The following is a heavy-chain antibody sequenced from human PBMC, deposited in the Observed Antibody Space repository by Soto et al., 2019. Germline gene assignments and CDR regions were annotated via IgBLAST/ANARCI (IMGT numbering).Heavy chain of an antibody. CDR2: INEDGTKR. CDR3: TRWDGRCSGGSCFFDS. J-gene: IGHJ4*02. V-gene: IGHV3-7*01. D-gene: IGHD2-15*01. CDR1: GFSLTQYW. Sequence: EVQLVESGGGLVQSGGSLRLSCIASGFSLTQYWMSWVRQTPRKGLEWVAKINEDGTKRDYMESVEGRFTISRDNAKNSVSLQMTSLRDDDTAVYFGTRWDGRCSGGSCFFDSWGQGTLVTVSS.